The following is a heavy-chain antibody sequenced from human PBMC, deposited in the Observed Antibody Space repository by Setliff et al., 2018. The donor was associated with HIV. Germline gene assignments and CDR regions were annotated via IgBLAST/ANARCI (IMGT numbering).Heavy chain of an antibody. D-gene: IGHD3-10*01. J-gene: IGHJ3*02. CDR2: IYASGST. Sequence: SETLSLTCAVSGGSMSSYYWSWIRQTPGKGLEWIGYIYASGSTKYNPSLESRVTISVDTSKNQFSLKLSSVTAADTAMYFCAAGSPSPFGFDIWGHGAMVTVSS. V-gene: IGHV4-59*12. CDR3: AAGSPSPFGFDI. CDR1: GGSMSSYY.